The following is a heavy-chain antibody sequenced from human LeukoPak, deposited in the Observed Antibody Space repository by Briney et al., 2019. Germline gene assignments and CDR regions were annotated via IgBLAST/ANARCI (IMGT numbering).Heavy chain of an antibody. J-gene: IGHJ5*02. D-gene: IGHD3-3*01. CDR3: ARVSALGVVTPRGFDP. CDR1: GYTFTDYY. Sequence: ASVKVSCKASGYTFTDYYMHWVRQAPGQGLEWMGWINLNSRGTNYAQKFQGRVTMTRDTSISTAYMELNRLRSEDTAVYYCARVSALGVVTPRGFDPWGQGTLVTVSS. V-gene: IGHV1-2*02. CDR2: INLNSRGT.